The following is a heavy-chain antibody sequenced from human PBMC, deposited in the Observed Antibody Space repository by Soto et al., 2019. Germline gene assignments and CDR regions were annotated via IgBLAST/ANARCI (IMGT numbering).Heavy chain of an antibody. Sequence: GASVKVSCKASGYTFTSCGISWVRQAPGQGLEWMGWMGTYNGNTDYGQKFQGRVIMTTETPTSTAYMELRSLRSDDTAVYYCARVRAELGYCSGGSCLPYHHGMDVWG. V-gene: IGHV1-18*01. CDR3: ARVRAELGYCSGGSCLPYHHGMDV. CDR1: GYTFTSCG. J-gene: IGHJ6*02. CDR2: MGTYNGNT. D-gene: IGHD2-15*01.